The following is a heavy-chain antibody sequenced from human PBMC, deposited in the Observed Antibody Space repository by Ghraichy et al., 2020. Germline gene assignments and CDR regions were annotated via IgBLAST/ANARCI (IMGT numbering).Heavy chain of an antibody. V-gene: IGHV3-15*01. J-gene: IGHJ4*02. CDR3: TTVFTTDVTTLHVY. CDR1: GLTFSHAW. CDR2: AKSEVDGGSL. Sequence: GGSLRLSCAASGLTFSHAWMSWVRQAPGKGLEWVGRAKSEVDGGSLHHAAPVKGRFNISRDDSKHILYLQMDSLEPEDTAMYYCTTVFTTDVTTLHVYWGRGTLVTVSS. D-gene: IGHD1-14*01.